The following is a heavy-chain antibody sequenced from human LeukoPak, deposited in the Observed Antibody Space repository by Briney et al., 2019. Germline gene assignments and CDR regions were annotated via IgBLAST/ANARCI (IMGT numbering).Heavy chain of an antibody. V-gene: IGHV1-2*02. J-gene: IGHJ3*02. CDR1: GCTFTGHY. Sequence: ASVKVSCKASGCTFTGHYMHWVRQAPGQGLEWMGWINPNSGGTNYAQKFQGRVTMTRDTSISTAYMELSRLRSDDTAVYYCARKYSYGTYDAFDIWGQGTMVTVSS. D-gene: IGHD5-18*01. CDR2: INPNSGGT. CDR3: ARKYSYGTYDAFDI.